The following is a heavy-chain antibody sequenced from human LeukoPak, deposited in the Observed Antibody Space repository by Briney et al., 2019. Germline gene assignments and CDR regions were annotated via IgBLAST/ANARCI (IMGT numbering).Heavy chain of an antibody. V-gene: IGHV3-23*01. CDR2: IRGSGDIT. Sequence: PGGSLRLSCAASGFTLSSYAMSWVRQAPGKGLEWVSGIRGSGDITFYADSVKGRFTISRDNSKNTLYLQMNSLRAEDTAVYYCAKLTYGSGTYGAFDYWGQGTLVTVST. J-gene: IGHJ4*02. D-gene: IGHD3-10*01. CDR3: AKLTYGSGTYGAFDY. CDR1: GFTLSSYA.